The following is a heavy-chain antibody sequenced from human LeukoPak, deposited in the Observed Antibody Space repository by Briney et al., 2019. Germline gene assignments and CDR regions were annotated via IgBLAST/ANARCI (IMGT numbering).Heavy chain of an antibody. D-gene: IGHD3-10*01. Sequence: SETLSLTCTVSGYSISSGYYWGWIRQPPGKGLGWIGSIYHSGSTYYNPSLKSRVAISVDTSKNQFSLKLSSVTAADTAVYYCARGRWVRGVRGGYYFDYWGQGTLVTVSS. J-gene: IGHJ4*02. CDR3: ARGRWVRGVRGGYYFDY. CDR2: IYHSGST. CDR1: GYSISSGYY. V-gene: IGHV4-38-2*02.